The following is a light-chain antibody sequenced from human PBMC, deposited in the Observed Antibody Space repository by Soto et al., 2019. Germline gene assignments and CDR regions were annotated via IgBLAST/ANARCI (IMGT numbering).Light chain of an antibody. CDR1: SSDIGTYNY. J-gene: IGLJ3*02. CDR3: SSYTSTNSWV. CDR2: EVT. V-gene: IGLV2-14*01. Sequence: QSVLTQPASVSGSPGQSITISCTGTSSDIGTYNYVSWYQQHPGKAPKLLIYEVTNRPSGVSARFSGSKSGNAASLTISGLQAADEADYYCSSYTSTNSWVFGGGTQLTVL.